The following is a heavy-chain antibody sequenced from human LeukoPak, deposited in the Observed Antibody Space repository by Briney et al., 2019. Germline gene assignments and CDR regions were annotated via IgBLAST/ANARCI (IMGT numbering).Heavy chain of an antibody. D-gene: IGHD2-2*01. Sequence: ASVKVSCKASGYTFTGYYMHWVRQAPGQGLEWMGWINPNSGGTNYAQKFQGRVTMTRDTSISTAYMELSRLRSDDTAVYYCARDQGPAASYFQHWGQGTLVTVSS. J-gene: IGHJ1*01. CDR1: GYTFTGYY. CDR2: INPNSGGT. CDR3: ARDQGPAASYFQH. V-gene: IGHV1-2*02.